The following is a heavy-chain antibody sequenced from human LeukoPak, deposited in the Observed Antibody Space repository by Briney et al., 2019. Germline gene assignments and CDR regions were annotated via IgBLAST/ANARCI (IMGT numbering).Heavy chain of an antibody. CDR3: AKYYKLSGYYLGGYDY. CDR1: GFTFSSYA. V-gene: IGHV3-23*01. J-gene: IGHJ4*02. D-gene: IGHD3-22*01. CDR2: VLASGGRT. Sequence: GGSLRLSCAASGFTFSSYAMGWVRQPPGKGLEWVSAVLASGGRTFYADSVKGRFTISRDNSKNTLYLQMNSLRAEDTAVYYCAKYYKLSGYYLGGYDYWGQGTLVTVSS.